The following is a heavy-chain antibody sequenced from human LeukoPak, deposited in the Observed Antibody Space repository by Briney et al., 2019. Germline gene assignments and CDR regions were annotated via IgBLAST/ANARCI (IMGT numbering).Heavy chain of an antibody. Sequence: SQTLSLTCTVSGGSISSGSYYWSWIRQPAGKGLEWIGRIYTSGSTNCNPSLKSRVTISVDTSKNQFSLKLSSVTAADTAVYYCARGPNEDYYDSSGFLIWGQGTLVTVSS. CDR2: IYTSGST. CDR1: GGSISSGSYY. J-gene: IGHJ4*02. V-gene: IGHV4-61*02. CDR3: ARGPNEDYYDSSGFLI. D-gene: IGHD3-22*01.